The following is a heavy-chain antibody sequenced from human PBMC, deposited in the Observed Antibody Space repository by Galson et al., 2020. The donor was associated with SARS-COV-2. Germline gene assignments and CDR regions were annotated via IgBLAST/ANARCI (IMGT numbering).Heavy chain of an antibody. J-gene: IGHJ4*02. CDR3: AKGSSSGWYDFGWYFDY. V-gene: IGHV3-23*01. D-gene: IGHD6-19*01. CDR1: GFTFSSYA. CDR2: ISGSGGST. Sequence: GGSLRLSCAASGFTFSSYAMSWVRQAPGKGLEWVSAISGSGGSTYYADSVKGRFTISRDTSKNTLYLQMNSLSAEDTAVYYCAKGSSSGWYDFGWYFDYWGQGTLVTVSS.